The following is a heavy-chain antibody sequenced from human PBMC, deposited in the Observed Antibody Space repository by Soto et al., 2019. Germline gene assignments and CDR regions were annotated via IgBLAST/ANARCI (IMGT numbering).Heavy chain of an antibody. V-gene: IGHV4-61*01. D-gene: IGHD2-2*01. Sequence: SETLSLTCTVSGGSVSSGSYYWSCIRQPPGKGLEWIGYIYYSGSTNYNPSLKSRVTISVDTSKNQFSLKLSSVTAADTAVYYCAREHHTSGYCSSTSCPFYYGMDVWGQGTTVTVSS. J-gene: IGHJ6*02. CDR1: GGSVSSGSYY. CDR3: AREHHTSGYCSSTSCPFYYGMDV. CDR2: IYYSGST.